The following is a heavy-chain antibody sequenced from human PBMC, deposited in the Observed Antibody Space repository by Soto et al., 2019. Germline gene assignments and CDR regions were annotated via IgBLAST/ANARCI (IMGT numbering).Heavy chain of an antibody. CDR2: ISSSSSYI. CDR1: GFTFSSYS. Sequence: PGGSLRLSCAASGFTFSSYSMNWVRQAPGKGLEWVSSISSSSSYIYYADSVKGPFTISRDNAKNSLYLQMNSLRAEDTAVYYCARDQEPTHSSYGMDVWGQGTTVTVSS. CDR3: ARDQEPTHSSYGMDV. V-gene: IGHV3-21*01. D-gene: IGHD1-1*01. J-gene: IGHJ6*02.